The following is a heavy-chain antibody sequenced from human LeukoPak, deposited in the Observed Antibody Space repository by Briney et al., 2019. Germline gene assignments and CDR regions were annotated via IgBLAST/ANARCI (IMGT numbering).Heavy chain of an antibody. CDR3: AKVWTAYSDDYFDY. V-gene: IGHV3-23*01. J-gene: IGHJ4*02. CDR1: GFTFSSYG. Sequence: GGSLRLSCAASGFTFSSYGMSWVRQAPGKGLECVSSISGSGGSTNHADSVKGRFTISRDNSKNTLYLQMNGLRAEDTAVYYCAKVWTAYSDDYFDYWGQGTLVTVSS. CDR2: ISGSGGST. D-gene: IGHD3/OR15-3a*01.